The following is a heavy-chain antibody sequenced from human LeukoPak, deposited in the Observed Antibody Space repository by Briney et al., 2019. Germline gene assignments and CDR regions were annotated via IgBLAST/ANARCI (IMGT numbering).Heavy chain of an antibody. CDR2: ISSSGGTI. Sequence: GGSLRLSCAASGFTFSSYEMNWVRQAPGKGLEWLSYISSSGGTIYYADSVKGRFTISRDNAKNSLYLQMNSLRAEDTAVYYCARHDGDAFDIWSQGTMVTVSS. V-gene: IGHV3-48*03. CDR1: GFTFSSYE. J-gene: IGHJ3*02. D-gene: IGHD3-16*01. CDR3: ARHDGDAFDI.